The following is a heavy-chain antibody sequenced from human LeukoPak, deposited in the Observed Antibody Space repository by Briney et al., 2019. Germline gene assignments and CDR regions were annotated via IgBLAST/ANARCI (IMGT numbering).Heavy chain of an antibody. CDR1: GYTFTGYY. CDR3: ARDLEGIAVAGSDY. D-gene: IGHD6-19*01. V-gene: IGHV1-2*02. Sequence: ASVKVSCKASGYTFTGYYMHWVRQAPGQGLEWMGWINPNSGGTNYAQKFQGRVTMTRDTSISTAYMELSRLRSDDTAVYYCARDLEGIAVAGSDYWGQGTLVTVPS. CDR2: INPNSGGT. J-gene: IGHJ4*02.